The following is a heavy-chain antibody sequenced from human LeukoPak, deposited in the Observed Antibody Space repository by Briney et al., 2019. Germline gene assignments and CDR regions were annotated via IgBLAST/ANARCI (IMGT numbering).Heavy chain of an antibody. CDR1: KFTFNAYT. D-gene: IGHD2-15*01. V-gene: IGHV3-21*01. CDR2: IHSDNGYI. Sequence: GGAPRISCSAPKFTFNAYTMHWVRQAPGKGLEGVSSIHSDNGYIYYADSVKGRFTISRDNAENSLYPQMTSLRAEDTAVYYCASSCSAGNCSFDTWGQGTLVTVSS. CDR3: ASSCSAGNCSFDT. J-gene: IGHJ5*02.